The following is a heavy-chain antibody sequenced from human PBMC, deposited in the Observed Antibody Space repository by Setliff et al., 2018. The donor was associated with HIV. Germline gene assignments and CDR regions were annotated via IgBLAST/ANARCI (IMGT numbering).Heavy chain of an antibody. J-gene: IGHJ4*02. Sequence: SETLSLTCTVSGVSISGYYWSWIRQPPGKGLEWMGYVFYTGFAAYNPSPKSRLTISVDTSKSQFSLTLTSVTAADTAVYYCARQMPIPGIAITPVDYWGQGALVTVSS. D-gene: IGHD5-12*01. CDR3: ARQMPIPGIAITPVDY. CDR1: GVSISGYY. V-gene: IGHV4-59*08. CDR2: VFYTGFA.